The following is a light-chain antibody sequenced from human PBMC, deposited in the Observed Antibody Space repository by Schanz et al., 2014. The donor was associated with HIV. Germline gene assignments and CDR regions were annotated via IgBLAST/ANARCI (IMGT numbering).Light chain of an antibody. CDR3: QYYGSPPWT. Sequence: EIVLTQSPATLSVSPGERATLSCRASQSVSSNLAWYQQKPGQAPRLLIYGASSRATGIPDRFSGSGSGTDFTLTISRLEPEDFAVYYCQYYGSPPWTFGQGTKVEVK. J-gene: IGKJ1*01. CDR2: GAS. CDR1: QSVSSN. V-gene: IGKV3-20*01.